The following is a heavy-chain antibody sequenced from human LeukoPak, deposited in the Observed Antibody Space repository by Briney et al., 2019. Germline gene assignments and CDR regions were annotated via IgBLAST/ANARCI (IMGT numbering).Heavy chain of an antibody. CDR1: GGSISSGSYY. J-gene: IGHJ3*02. D-gene: IGHD6-19*01. V-gene: IGHV4-61*02. CDR3: ARERSSGWYFAFDI. CDR2: IYTSGST. Sequence: SQTLSLTCTVSGGSISSGSYYWSWIRQPAGKGLEWIGRIYTSGSTNYNPSLKCRVTISVDTSKNQFSLKLSSVTAADTAVYYCARERSSGWYFAFDIWGQGTMVTVSS.